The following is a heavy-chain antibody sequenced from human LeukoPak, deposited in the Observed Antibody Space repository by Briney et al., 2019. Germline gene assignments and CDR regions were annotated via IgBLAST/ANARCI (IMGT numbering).Heavy chain of an antibody. V-gene: IGHV3-33*01. CDR3: ARAHYSTDY. CDR1: GFTFSSYG. Sequence: GGSLRLSCAASGFTFSSYGMHWVRQAPGKGLEWVAVIWYDGSNKYYTDSVKGRFTISRDNSKNTLYLQMNSLRAEDTAVYYCARAHYSTDYWGQGNLCTVSS. J-gene: IGHJ4*02. CDR2: IWYDGSNK. D-gene: IGHD2-15*01.